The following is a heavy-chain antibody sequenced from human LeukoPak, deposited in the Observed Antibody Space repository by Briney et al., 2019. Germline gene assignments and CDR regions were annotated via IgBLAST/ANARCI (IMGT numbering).Heavy chain of an antibody. CDR3: ATARNFRFEY. CDR2: MNGEGTTI. D-gene: IGHD1-7*01. J-gene: IGHJ4*02. V-gene: IGHV3-74*01. CDR1: GLTFRTTW. Sequence: GGSLRLSCAPSGLTFRTTWMHWVRQAPGKGLMWVSRMNGEGTTIDYADSVKGRFTVSRDYAKNTLFLQMNNLRTEDTALYFCATARNFRFEYWGQGSLVIVSA.